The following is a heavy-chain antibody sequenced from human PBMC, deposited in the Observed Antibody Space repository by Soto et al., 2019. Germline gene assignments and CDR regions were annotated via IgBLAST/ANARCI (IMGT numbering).Heavy chain of an antibody. J-gene: IGHJ6*02. CDR3: ARRRFSVVVAATSNPSSPVGMDV. CDR2: INHSGST. Sequence: KPSETLSLTCAVYGGSFSGYYWSWIRQPPGKGLEWIGEINHSGSTNYNPSLKSRVTISVDTSKNQFSLKLSSVTAADTAVYYCARRRFSVVVAATSNPSSPVGMDVWGQGTTVTVSS. CDR1: GGSFSGYY. D-gene: IGHD2-15*01. V-gene: IGHV4-34*01.